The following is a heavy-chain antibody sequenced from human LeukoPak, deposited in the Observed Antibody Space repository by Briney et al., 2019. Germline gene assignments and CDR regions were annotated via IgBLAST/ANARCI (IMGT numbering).Heavy chain of an antibody. CDR2: ISAYNGNT. CDR3: ARVFWSGYSSLKIYWFDP. Sequence: GASVKVSCKASGYTFTSYGISWVRQAPGQGLEWMGWISAYNGNTNYAQKLQGRVTMTTDTSTSTAYMELRSLRSDDTAVYYCARVFWSGYSSLKIYWFDPWGQGTLVTVSS. CDR1: GYTFTSYG. J-gene: IGHJ5*02. V-gene: IGHV1-18*01. D-gene: IGHD3-3*01.